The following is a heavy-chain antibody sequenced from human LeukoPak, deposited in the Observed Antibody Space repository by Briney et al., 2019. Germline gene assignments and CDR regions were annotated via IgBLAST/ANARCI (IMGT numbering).Heavy chain of an antibody. Sequence: PSETLSLTCTVSGDSISSYYWSWIRQPPGKGLEWIGYIYYSGNTNYNPSLKSRVTISVDTSKNQFSLKVFSVTAADTAVYYCARPRGQWLTRREAFDIWGQGTMVTVSS. CDR1: GDSISSYY. D-gene: IGHD6-19*01. J-gene: IGHJ3*02. CDR3: ARPRGQWLTRREAFDI. CDR2: IYYSGNT. V-gene: IGHV4-59*12.